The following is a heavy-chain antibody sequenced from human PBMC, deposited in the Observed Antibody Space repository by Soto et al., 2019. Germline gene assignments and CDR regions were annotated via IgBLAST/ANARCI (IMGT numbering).Heavy chain of an antibody. CDR2: VIPIFGTA. J-gene: IGHJ4*02. Sequence: SVKVSCEASGRTFSSYAISWVRQAPGQGLEWMGGVIPIFGTANDAQKFQGRVTITANESTSTAYMELSSLRSEDTAVYYCTSSPALGVYDSSGYYFPPMFDYWGQGTLVTVSS. CDR3: TSSPALGVYDSSGYYFPPMFDY. CDR1: GRTFSSYA. V-gene: IGHV1-69*13. D-gene: IGHD3-22*01.